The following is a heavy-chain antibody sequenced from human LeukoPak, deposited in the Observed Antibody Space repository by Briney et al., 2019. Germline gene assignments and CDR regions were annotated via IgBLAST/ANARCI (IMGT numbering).Heavy chain of an antibody. CDR2: ISASGVMT. CDR1: GFTFTNYA. D-gene: IGHD5-18*01. Sequence: PGGSLRLSCAASGFTFTNYAMTWVRQAPGKGLEWVSSISASGVMTYYADSVKGRFTISRDNSKNTLYLQMNSLRAEDMAVYYCAKDQRIQGLNYYYYMDVWGKGTTITVSS. J-gene: IGHJ6*03. V-gene: IGHV3-23*01. CDR3: AKDQRIQGLNYYYYMDV.